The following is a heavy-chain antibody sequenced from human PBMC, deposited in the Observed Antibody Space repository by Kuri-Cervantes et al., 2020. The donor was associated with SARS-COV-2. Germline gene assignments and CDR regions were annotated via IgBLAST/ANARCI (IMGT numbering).Heavy chain of an antibody. Sequence: GGSLRLSCAASGFTFSSYGMHWVRQAPGKGLEWVAVISYDGSNKYYADSVKGRFTISRDNSKNTLYLQMNSLRAEDTAVYYCAINLEKWELLLGVLNFDYWGQGTLVTVSS. CDR1: GFTFSSYG. CDR2: ISYDGSNK. CDR3: AINLEKWELLLGVLNFDY. J-gene: IGHJ4*02. D-gene: IGHD1-26*01. V-gene: IGHV3-30*03.